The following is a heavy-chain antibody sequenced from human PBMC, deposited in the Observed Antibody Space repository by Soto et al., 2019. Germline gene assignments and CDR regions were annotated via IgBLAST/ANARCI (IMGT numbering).Heavy chain of an antibody. CDR3: ARGDTLTTLDDYYGMDV. V-gene: IGHV4-59*01. D-gene: IGHD3-9*01. CDR1: GGSISSYY. J-gene: IGHJ6*02. CDR2: IYYSGST. Sequence: SETLSLTCTVSGGSISSYYWSWIRQPPGKGLEWIGYIYYSGSTNYNPSLKSRVTISVDTSKNQFSLKLSSVTAADTAVYYCARGDTLTTLDDYYGMDVWGQGTTVTVSS.